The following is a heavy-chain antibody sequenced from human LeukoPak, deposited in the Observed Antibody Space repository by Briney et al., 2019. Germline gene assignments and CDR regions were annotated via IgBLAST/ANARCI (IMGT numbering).Heavy chain of an antibody. CDR2: IYYSGST. J-gene: IGHJ3*02. Sequence: PSETLSLTCTVSGGSISSGGYYWRWIRQHPGKGLEWIGYIYYSGSTYYNPSLKSRVTISVDTSKNQFSLKLSSVTAADTAVYYCARDTGRFNYAFVSIWGQGTMVTVSS. V-gene: IGHV4-31*03. CDR1: GGSISSGGYY. D-gene: IGHD3-16*01. CDR3: ARDTGRFNYAFVSI.